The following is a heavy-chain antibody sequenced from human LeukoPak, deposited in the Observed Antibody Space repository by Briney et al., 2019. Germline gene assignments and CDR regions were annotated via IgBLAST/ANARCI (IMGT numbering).Heavy chain of an antibody. J-gene: IGHJ3*02. Sequence: GGSLRLSCAASGFTFSSYSMNWVRQAPGKGLEWVSSISSSSSYIYYADSVKGRFTISRDSAKNSLYLQMNSLRAEDTAVYYCAREDTVGAFDIWGQGTMVTVSS. V-gene: IGHV3-21*01. CDR2: ISSSSSYI. CDR1: GFTFSSYS. D-gene: IGHD5-18*01. CDR3: AREDTVGAFDI.